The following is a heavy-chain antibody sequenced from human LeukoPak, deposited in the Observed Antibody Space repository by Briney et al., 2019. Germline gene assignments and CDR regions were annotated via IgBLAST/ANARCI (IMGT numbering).Heavy chain of an antibody. CDR3: ARDLAYYYDSSGYYYFDY. CDR1: GYTFTSYG. CDR2: INPSGGST. V-gene: IGHV1-46*01. Sequence: ASVKVSCKASGYTFTSYGISWVRQAPGQGLEWMGIINPSGGSTSYAQKFQGRVTMTRDTSTSTVYMELSSLRSEDTAVYYCARDLAYYYDSSGYYYFDYWGQGTLVTVSS. J-gene: IGHJ4*02. D-gene: IGHD3-22*01.